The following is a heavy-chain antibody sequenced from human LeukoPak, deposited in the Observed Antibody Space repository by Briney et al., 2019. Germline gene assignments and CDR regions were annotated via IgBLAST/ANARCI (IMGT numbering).Heavy chain of an antibody. D-gene: IGHD5-18*01. CDR2: INHSGST. V-gene: IGHV4-34*01. Sequence: SETLSLTCTVSGGSISGYYWSWIRQPPGKGLEWIGEINHSGSTNYNPSLKSRVTISVDTSKNQFSLKLSSVTAADTAVYYCASRRDTAMVKAFDYWGQGTLVTVSS. CDR1: GGSISGYY. J-gene: IGHJ4*02. CDR3: ASRRDTAMVKAFDY.